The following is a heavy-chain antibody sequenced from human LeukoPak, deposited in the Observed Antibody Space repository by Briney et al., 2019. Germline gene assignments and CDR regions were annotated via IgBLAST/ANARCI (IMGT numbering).Heavy chain of an antibody. Sequence: PGGSLRLSCVVSGFSFSNYGMSWVRQAPGKGLEWVSAISGSGGSTYYAGSVKGRFTISRDNSKNTLYLQMNSLRAEDTAVYYCAKVQGLLWFGELFAWRYFDYWGQGTLVTVSS. CDR3: AKVQGLLWFGELFAWRYFDY. CDR2: ISGSGGST. V-gene: IGHV3-23*01. D-gene: IGHD3-10*01. CDR1: GFSFSNYG. J-gene: IGHJ4*02.